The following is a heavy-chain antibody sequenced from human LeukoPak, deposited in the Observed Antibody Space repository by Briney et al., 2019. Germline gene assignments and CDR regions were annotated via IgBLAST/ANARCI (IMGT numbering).Heavy chain of an antibody. CDR3: AREGSSGYYPY. CDR1: GSTFSSYP. V-gene: IGHV3-30-3*01. J-gene: IGHJ4*02. Sequence: GRSLRLSCAASGSTFSSYPMHWVRQAPGKGLEWVAVISYDGSEKHYADPVKGRFTISRDNSKNTLYLQMNSLRAEDTAVYYCAREGSSGYYPYWGQGILVTVSS. D-gene: IGHD3-22*01. CDR2: ISYDGSEK.